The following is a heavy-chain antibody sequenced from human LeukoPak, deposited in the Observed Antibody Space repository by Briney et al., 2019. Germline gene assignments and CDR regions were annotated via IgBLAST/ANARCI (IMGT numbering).Heavy chain of an antibody. CDR2: IYYSGST. D-gene: IGHD4-11*01. V-gene: IGHV4-39*07. CDR1: GGSISSSSYY. Sequence: SETLSLTCTVSGGSISSSSYYWVWIRQPPGKGLEWIGSIYYSGSTYYNPSLKSRVTISVDTSKNQFSLKLSSVTAADTAVYYCARDPSTTAWFDPWGQGTLVAVSS. J-gene: IGHJ5*02. CDR3: ARDPSTTAWFDP.